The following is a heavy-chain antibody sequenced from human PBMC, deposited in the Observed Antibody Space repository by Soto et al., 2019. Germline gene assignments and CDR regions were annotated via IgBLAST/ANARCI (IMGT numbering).Heavy chain of an antibody. D-gene: IGHD3-10*01. Sequence: QVQLVESGGGVVQPGTSLRLSCTASGFTLPNFGMHWVRQAPGKGLEWVAVVSYDGSNRYYADSVKGRFTISRDNSRSMLYLHMNSLRAEDSAVYYCAKDGEYYYYNGMDVWGQGTTVTVSS. CDR2: VSYDGSNR. J-gene: IGHJ6*02. CDR1: GFTLPNFG. CDR3: AKDGEYYYYNGMDV. V-gene: IGHV3-30*18.